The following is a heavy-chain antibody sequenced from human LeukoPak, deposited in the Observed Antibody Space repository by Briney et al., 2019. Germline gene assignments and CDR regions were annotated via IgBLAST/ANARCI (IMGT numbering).Heavy chain of an antibody. CDR3: ATSRMWYHFDY. CDR1: GFTFSSYA. Sequence: GGSLRLSCAASGFTFSSYAMHWVRQAPGKGLEWVAVISYDGSNKYYADSVKGRFTVSRDNAKNSVFLQMNSLRAEDTAIYYCATSRMWYHFDYLGQGTLVIVSS. V-gene: IGHV3-30-3*01. D-gene: IGHD2-15*01. J-gene: IGHJ4*02. CDR2: ISYDGSNK.